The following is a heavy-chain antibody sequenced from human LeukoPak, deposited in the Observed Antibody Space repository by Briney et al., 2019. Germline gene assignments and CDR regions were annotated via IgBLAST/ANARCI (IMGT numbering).Heavy chain of an antibody. D-gene: IGHD4-23*01. Sequence: SETLSLTCTVSGDSVSSYYWSWIRQPPGKGLEWIGYNSYSGSTNYNPSLKSRVTISVDTSKNQFSLKMSSVTAADTAVYYCARNGGNYVFDYWVQGTLVTVSS. CDR1: GDSVSSYY. CDR2: NSYSGST. CDR3: ARNGGNYVFDY. J-gene: IGHJ4*02. V-gene: IGHV4-59*02.